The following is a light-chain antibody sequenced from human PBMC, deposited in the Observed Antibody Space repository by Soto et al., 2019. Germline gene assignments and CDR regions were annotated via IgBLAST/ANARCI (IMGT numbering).Light chain of an antibody. CDR2: EDD. CDR1: SGSIASSY. V-gene: IGLV6-57*03. J-gene: IGLJ3*02. Sequence: NFMLTQPHSVSESPGKTVTISCTRSSGSIASSYVQWYQQRPGSAPTTVIYEDDHRPSGVPDRFSGSFDSASNSASLTSSGLKTEDEADYYCQSDDSNNPLVFGGGTKLTVL. CDR3: QSDDSNNPLV.